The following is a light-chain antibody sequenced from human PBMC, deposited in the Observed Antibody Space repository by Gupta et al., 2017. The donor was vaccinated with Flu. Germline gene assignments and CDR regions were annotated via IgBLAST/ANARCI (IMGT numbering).Light chain of an antibody. Sequence: GKTARITCSGDAGTNKYAYWDQQKAGQALLLVIYKDSRRPAGMPGRFSGSRSGTTVTVTISGAQEEDEADYYCHAADSSGTWVFGGGTKLTVL. CDR1: AGTNKY. V-gene: IGLV3-25*03. CDR3: HAADSSGTWV. J-gene: IGLJ3*02. CDR2: KDS.